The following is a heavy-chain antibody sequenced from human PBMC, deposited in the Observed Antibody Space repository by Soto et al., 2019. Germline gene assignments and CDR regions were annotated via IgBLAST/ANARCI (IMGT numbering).Heavy chain of an antibody. CDR1: GGSFSGYY. CDR2: INHSGST. V-gene: IGHV4-34*01. J-gene: IGHJ6*02. CDR3: ARNGSYYDFWSGYYFGGGMDV. D-gene: IGHD3-3*01. Sequence: QVQLQQWGAGLLKPSETLSLTCAVYGGSFSGYYWSWIRQPPGKGLEWIGEINHSGSTNYNPSLKTRVTISVDTSQNQFSLKLSSVTAADTAVYYCARNGSYYDFWSGYYFGGGMDVWGQGTTVTVSS.